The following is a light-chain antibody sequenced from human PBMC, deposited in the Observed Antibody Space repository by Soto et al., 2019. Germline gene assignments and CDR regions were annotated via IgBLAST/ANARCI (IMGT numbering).Light chain of an antibody. CDR3: QQYGSSPRT. CDR2: RAS. V-gene: IGKV3-20*01. Sequence: EIVLTQSPGTLSLSPGERATLSCRAIQSVISSYLAWYQQKPGQAPRLLIYRASSRATGIPDRFSGSGSGTDFTLTISRLEPEDFAVYYCQQYGSSPRTFGQGTKVEIK. J-gene: IGKJ1*01. CDR1: QSVISSY.